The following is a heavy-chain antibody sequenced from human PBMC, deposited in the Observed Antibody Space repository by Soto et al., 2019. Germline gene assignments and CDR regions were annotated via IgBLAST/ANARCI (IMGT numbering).Heavy chain of an antibody. Sequence: GGSLRLSCAASGFTFSSYSMNWVRQAPGKGLEWVSSISSSSSYIYYADSVKGRFTISRDNAKNSLYLQMNSLRAEDTAVYYCARDEGDLEWLLFSAYFDYWGQGTLVTVSS. CDR2: ISSSSSYI. V-gene: IGHV3-21*01. CDR3: ARDEGDLEWLLFSAYFDY. D-gene: IGHD3-3*01. J-gene: IGHJ4*02. CDR1: GFTFSSYS.